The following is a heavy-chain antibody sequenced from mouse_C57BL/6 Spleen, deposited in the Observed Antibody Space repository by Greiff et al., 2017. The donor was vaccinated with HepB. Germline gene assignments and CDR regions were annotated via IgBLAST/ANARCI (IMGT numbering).Heavy chain of an antibody. CDR2: IDPSDSYT. CDR3: ARYYYGSKYFEV. Sequence: VQLQQSGAELVMPGASVKLSCKASGSTFTSYWMHWVQQRPGQGLEWIGEIDPSDSYTNYNQKFKGKSTLTVDKSSSTAYMQLSSLTSEDSAVYYCARYYYGSKYFEVWGTGTTVTVSS. CDR1: GSTFTSYW. D-gene: IGHD1-1*01. J-gene: IGHJ1*03. V-gene: IGHV1-69*01.